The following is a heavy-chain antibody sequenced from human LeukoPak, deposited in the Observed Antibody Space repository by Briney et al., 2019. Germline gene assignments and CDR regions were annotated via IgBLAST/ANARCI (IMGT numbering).Heavy chain of an antibody. Sequence: PGGSLRLSCAASGFTFSSYWMSWVRQAPGKGLEWVANIKQDGSEKYYVDSVKGRFTISRDNAKNSLYLQMNSLRAEDTAVYYCARDGPSGSYFRSYAFDIWGQGTMVTVSS. CDR3: ARDGPSGSYFRSYAFDI. CDR2: IKQDGSEK. D-gene: IGHD1-26*01. J-gene: IGHJ3*02. V-gene: IGHV3-7*01. CDR1: GFTFSSYW.